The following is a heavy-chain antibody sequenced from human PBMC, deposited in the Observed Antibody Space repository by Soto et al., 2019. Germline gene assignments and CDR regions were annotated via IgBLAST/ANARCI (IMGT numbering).Heavy chain of an antibody. CDR2: IKQDGIEK. CDR1: GFTFSSYW. V-gene: IGHV3-7*01. Sequence: GGSLRLSCAASGFTFSSYWMSWVRQAPGKGLEWVANIKQDGIEKYYVDSVKGRFTISRDNAKNSLYLQMNSLRAEDTAVYYCARDLAYGFNYFDYWGQGTLVT. D-gene: IGHD4-17*01. CDR3: ARDLAYGFNYFDY. J-gene: IGHJ4*02.